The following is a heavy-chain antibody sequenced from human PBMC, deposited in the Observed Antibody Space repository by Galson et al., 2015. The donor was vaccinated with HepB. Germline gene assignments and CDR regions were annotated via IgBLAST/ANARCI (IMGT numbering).Heavy chain of an antibody. CDR1: GFPFSTYW. D-gene: IGHD3-22*01. Sequence: SLRLSCAASGFPFSTYWMHWVRQAPGKGLVWVSRINSDGSGASYADSVKGRFTIGRDNAKTTLYLQMNSLRAEDTAVYYCARDPLHDSSGYYYGMDVWGQGTTVTVSS. V-gene: IGHV3-74*01. CDR3: ARDPLHDSSGYYYGMDV. CDR2: INSDGSGA. J-gene: IGHJ6*02.